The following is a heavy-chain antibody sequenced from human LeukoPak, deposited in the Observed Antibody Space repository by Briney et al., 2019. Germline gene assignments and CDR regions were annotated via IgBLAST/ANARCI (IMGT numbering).Heavy chain of an antibody. J-gene: IGHJ5*02. CDR3: ARGQRPSGSGSYQAWFDP. D-gene: IGHD3-10*01. Sequence: SETLSLTCAVYGGSFSGYYWSWIRQPSGKGLEWIGEINHSGSTNYNPSLKSRVTISVDTSKNQFSLKLSSVTAADTAVYYCARGQRPSGSGSYQAWFDPWGQGTLVTVSS. CDR1: GGSFSGYY. V-gene: IGHV4-34*01. CDR2: INHSGST.